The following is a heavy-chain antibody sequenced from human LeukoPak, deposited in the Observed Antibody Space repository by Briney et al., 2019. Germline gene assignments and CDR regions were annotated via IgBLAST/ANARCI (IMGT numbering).Heavy chain of an antibody. Sequence: ASVKVSCKASGYIFTNYGISWVRQAPGQGLEWMGWISAYSGNTQYSQKSQDRFTMTTDTSTSAAYMELRSLRSDDTAVYYCARDAPSIAVAGGPDHWGQGTLVTVSS. CDR1: GYIFTNYG. CDR3: ARDAPSIAVAGGPDH. D-gene: IGHD6-19*01. CDR2: ISAYSGNT. J-gene: IGHJ4*02. V-gene: IGHV1-18*01.